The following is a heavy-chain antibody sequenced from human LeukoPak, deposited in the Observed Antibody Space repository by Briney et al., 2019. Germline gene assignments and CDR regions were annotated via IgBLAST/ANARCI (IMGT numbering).Heavy chain of an antibody. CDR2: IYYSGST. J-gene: IGHJ4*02. CDR3: ARGGSYSSGWPVFDY. CDR1: GGSISSHY. V-gene: IGHV4-59*11. D-gene: IGHD6-19*01. Sequence: SETLSLTCTVSGGSISSHYWSWIRQPPGKGLEWIGYIYYSGSTNYNPSLKSQVTISVDTSKNQFSLQLNSVTPEDTAVYYCARGGSYSSGWPVFDYWGQGTLVTVSS.